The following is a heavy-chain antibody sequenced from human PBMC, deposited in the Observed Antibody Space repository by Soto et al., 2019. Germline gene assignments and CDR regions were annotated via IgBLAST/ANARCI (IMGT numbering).Heavy chain of an antibody. Sequence: ASVKVSCKASGYTFTSYYMHWVRQAPGQGLEWMGIINPSGGSTSYAQKFQGRVTMTRDTSTSTVYMELSSLRSEDTAVYYCARPRIEAAGTLLDYYYYYGMDVWGQGTTVTVSS. CDR1: GYTFTSYY. V-gene: IGHV1-46*01. CDR3: ARPRIEAAGTLLDYYYYYGMDV. CDR2: INPSGGST. J-gene: IGHJ6*02. D-gene: IGHD6-13*01.